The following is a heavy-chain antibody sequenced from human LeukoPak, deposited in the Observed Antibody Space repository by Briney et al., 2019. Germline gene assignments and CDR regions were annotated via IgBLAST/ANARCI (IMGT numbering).Heavy chain of an antibody. CDR3: AKDQGIVGATPYFDY. CDR1: GFTFSSYA. Sequence: PGGSLRLSCAASGFTFSSYAMSWFRQAPGKGLEWVSAISGSGGSTYYADSVKGRFTISRDNSKNMLYLQMNSLRAEDTAVYYCAKDQGIVGATPYFDYWGQGTLVTVSS. CDR2: ISGSGGST. V-gene: IGHV3-23*01. J-gene: IGHJ4*02. D-gene: IGHD1-26*01.